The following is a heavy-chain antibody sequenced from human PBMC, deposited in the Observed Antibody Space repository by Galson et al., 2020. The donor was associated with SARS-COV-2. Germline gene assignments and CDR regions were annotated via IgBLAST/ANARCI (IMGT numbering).Heavy chain of an antibody. CDR3: ARIHIAARAFDY. CDR2: IDWDDDK. Sequence: SGPTLVKPTQTLTLTCTFSGFSLSTSGMCVSWLRQPPGKALEWLARIDWDDDKYYSTSLKTRLTISKDTSKNQVVLTMTNMDPVDTATYYCARIHIAARAFDYWGQGTLVTVSA. D-gene: IGHD6-25*01. CDR1: GFSLSTSGMC. V-gene: IGHV2-70*11. J-gene: IGHJ4*02.